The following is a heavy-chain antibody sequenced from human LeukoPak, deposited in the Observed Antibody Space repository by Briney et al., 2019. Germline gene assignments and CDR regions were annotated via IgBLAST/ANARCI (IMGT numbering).Heavy chain of an antibody. CDR3: ARTAGRDGYNKGD. CDR1: GGSFSGYY. J-gene: IGHJ4*02. D-gene: IGHD5-24*01. Sequence: SEALSLTCAVYGGSFSGYYWSWIRPPPGKGLEWVGGINHSGSTNYNPSLKSRVTISVVKSKNRFSLKLRTVAAADTAVYYCARTAGRDGYNKGDRGQGTLVTVSS. CDR2: INHSGST. V-gene: IGHV4-34*01.